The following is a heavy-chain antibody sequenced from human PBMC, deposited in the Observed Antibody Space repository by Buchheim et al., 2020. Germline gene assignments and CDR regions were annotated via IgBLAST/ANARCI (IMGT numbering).Heavy chain of an antibody. CDR3: ARAKGSYYDSSGRYYFDY. D-gene: IGHD3-22*01. V-gene: IGHV3-7*01. CDR2: IKQDGSEK. CDR1: GFTFSSYW. J-gene: IGHJ4*02. Sequence: EVQLVESGGGLVQPGGSLRLSCAASGFTFSSYWMSWVRQAPGKGLEGVANIKQDGSEKYYVDSLKGRFTISRDNAKNSLYLQMNSLRAEDTAVYYCARAKGSYYDSSGRYYFDYWGQGTL.